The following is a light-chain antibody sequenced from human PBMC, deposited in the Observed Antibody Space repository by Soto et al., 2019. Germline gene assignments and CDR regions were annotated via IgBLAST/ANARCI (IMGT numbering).Light chain of an antibody. J-gene: IGKJ1*01. CDR3: RQSNSSTWT. CDR1: QGISTY. V-gene: IGKV1-39*01. Sequence: DIQMTQSPSSLSASVGDRVTITCRASQGISTYLNWYQQKPGKAPKVLIYDAASLQSRGLPRWCGSGGDAEVSLTISSLQPEDVSTYSYRQSNSSTWTFGQGTKVDIK. CDR2: DAA.